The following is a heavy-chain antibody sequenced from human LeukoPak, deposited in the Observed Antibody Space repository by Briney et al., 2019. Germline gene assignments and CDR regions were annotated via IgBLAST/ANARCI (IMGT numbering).Heavy chain of an antibody. D-gene: IGHD3-3*02. CDR2: IYSGGST. CDR3: ASQDRDSIWALDV. V-gene: IGHV3-66*04. Sequence: PGGSLRLSCAASGFTVSSNCMSWVRQAPGKGLEWVSVIYSGGSTYYADSVKGRFIISRGNSKNTVNLQMNSLRAEDTAVYYCASQDRDSIWALDVWGQGTTVTVSS. CDR1: GFTVSSNC. J-gene: IGHJ6*02.